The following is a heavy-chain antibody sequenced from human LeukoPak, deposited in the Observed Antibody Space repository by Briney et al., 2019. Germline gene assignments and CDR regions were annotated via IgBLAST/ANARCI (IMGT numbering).Heavy chain of an antibody. CDR2: IWYDGSNK. J-gene: IGHJ4*02. D-gene: IGHD3-22*01. CDR1: GFTFSSYG. Sequence: GRSLRLSCAASGFTFSSYGMHWVRQAPGKGLEWVAVIWYDGSNKYYADSVKGRFTISRDNSKNTLYLQMNSRRAEDTGVYYCARDRPGYYESSGFCGGHDYWGEGTLGTVSS. V-gene: IGHV3-33*01. CDR3: ARDRPGYYESSGFCGGHDY.